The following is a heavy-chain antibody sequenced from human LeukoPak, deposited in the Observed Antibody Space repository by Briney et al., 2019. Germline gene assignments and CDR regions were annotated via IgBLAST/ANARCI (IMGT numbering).Heavy chain of an antibody. CDR1: GFTFSSYG. V-gene: IGHV1-2*04. CDR2: INPNSGDT. D-gene: IGHD6-19*01. CDR3: ARENGVEQWLVGVDYYYGMDV. J-gene: IGHJ6*02. Sequence: GGSLRLSCAASGFTFSSYGMHWVQQAPGQGLEWMGWINPNSGDTNYAQKFQGWVTMTRDTSISTAYMELSRLRSDDTAVYYCARENGVEQWLVGVDYYYGMDVWGQGTTVTVSS.